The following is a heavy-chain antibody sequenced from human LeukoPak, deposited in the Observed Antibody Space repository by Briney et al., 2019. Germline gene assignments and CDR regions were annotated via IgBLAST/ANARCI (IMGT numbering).Heavy chain of an antibody. J-gene: IGHJ4*02. CDR1: GYSFTSYW. CDR2: IDPSDTYT. Sequence: GESLKISCKGYGYSFTSYWIIWVRQMPGKGLEWMGGIDPSDTYTNYSPSLQGHVTISADKSISAAYLQWSNLKASDTAMYYCARARGDHYSFDYRGQGTLVTVSS. D-gene: IGHD3-10*01. V-gene: IGHV5-10-1*01. CDR3: ARARGDHYSFDY.